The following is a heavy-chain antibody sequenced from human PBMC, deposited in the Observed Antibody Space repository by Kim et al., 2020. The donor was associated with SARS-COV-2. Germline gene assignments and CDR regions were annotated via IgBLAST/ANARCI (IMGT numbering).Heavy chain of an antibody. J-gene: IGHJ6*02. Sequence: GGSLRLSCAASGFTFNTYAMIWVRQAPGKGLEWVSDISVRGHSTYHADSVKGRFGISRDDSKNMVYLQMSDLTAEDTAVYYCARAGQLNYDFYAMDVWARGTTATASS. CDR1: GFTFNTYA. CDR2: ISVRGHST. D-gene: IGHD3-3*01. CDR3: ARAGQLNYDFYAMDV. V-gene: IGHV3-23*01.